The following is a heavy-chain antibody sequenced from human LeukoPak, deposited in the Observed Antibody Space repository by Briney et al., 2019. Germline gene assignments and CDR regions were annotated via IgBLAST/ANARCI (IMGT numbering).Heavy chain of an antibody. D-gene: IGHD1-1*01. V-gene: IGHV5-51*01. CDR2: IYLGDPDT. J-gene: IGHJ4*02. CDR1: GASFTTYW. CDR3: VRHRNWNYDY. Sequence: GESLKISCKGAGASFTTYWIGWVRRMPGKGREWMGIIYLGDPDTRYSPSFQGQVTISADKSINTAYLQWGSLKASDTAMYYCVRHRNWNYDYWGQGTLVTVSS.